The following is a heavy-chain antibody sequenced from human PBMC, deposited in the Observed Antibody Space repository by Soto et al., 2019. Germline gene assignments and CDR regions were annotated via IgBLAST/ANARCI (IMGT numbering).Heavy chain of an antibody. J-gene: IGHJ4*02. Sequence: GGSLRLSCVVSVFPFGANAMSWVRQAPGKGLEWVSGLSNTGRRTSYADSVKGRFSISRDNSENTVYLQMNSLRVEDTAVYYCARDKFIGTYYIRGVTYIFDYWGQGA. CDR3: ARDKFIGTYYIRGVTYIFDY. V-gene: IGHV3-23*01. CDR1: VFPFGANA. CDR2: LSNTGRRT. D-gene: IGHD3-10*02.